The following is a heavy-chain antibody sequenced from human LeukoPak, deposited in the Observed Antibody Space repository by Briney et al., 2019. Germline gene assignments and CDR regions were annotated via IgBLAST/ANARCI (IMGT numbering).Heavy chain of an antibody. CDR2: INEDGSEK. CDR1: GFTFSNYW. CDR3: ARDGSVTYHTAFDY. V-gene: IGHV3-7*01. Sequence: TGGSLRLSCSVSGFTFSNYWMTWVRRAPGRGLECLAIINEDGSEKHHVDSVKGRFTISRDNAKNLLFLEMNSLRDEDTAVYYCARDGSVTYHTAFDYWGQGTLVSVS. D-gene: IGHD6-19*01. J-gene: IGHJ4*02.